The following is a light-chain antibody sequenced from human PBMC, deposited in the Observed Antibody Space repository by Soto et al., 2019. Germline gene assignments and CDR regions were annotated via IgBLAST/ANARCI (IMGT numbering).Light chain of an antibody. CDR2: DAS. Sequence: EIVLTHSPATLSLSPGERATLSCRAIQSVSSYLAWYQQKPGQAPRLLIYDASNRATGIPARFSGSGSGTDFTLTISSLETEDFEVYYCQQRSNWPRGVTFGQGTRMEIK. V-gene: IGKV3-11*01. CDR1: QSVSSY. CDR3: QQRSNWPRGVT. J-gene: IGKJ5*01.